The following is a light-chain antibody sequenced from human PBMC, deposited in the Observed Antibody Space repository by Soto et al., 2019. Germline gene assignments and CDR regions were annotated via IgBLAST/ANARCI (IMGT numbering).Light chain of an antibody. J-gene: IGKJ1*01. CDR2: GAS. CDR1: QSVSSSY. Sequence: ESVLTQSPGTLSLSPGEKATLSCRASQSVSSSYLAWYQQKPGQAPRLLIYGASSRATGIPDRFSGSGSGKDFTSPVSRLEPEDFAVYFFQQFGNSAGKFRQGPKGEIK. CDR3: QQFGNSAGK. V-gene: IGKV3-20*01.